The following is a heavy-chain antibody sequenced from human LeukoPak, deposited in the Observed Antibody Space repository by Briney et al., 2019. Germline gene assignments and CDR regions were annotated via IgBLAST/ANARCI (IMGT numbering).Heavy chain of an antibody. CDR1: GYTFTSYA. CDR2: INAGNGNT. V-gene: IGHV1-3*01. J-gene: IGHJ5*02. CDR3: ARADLNSSSWSGWFDP. D-gene: IGHD6-13*01. Sequence: GASVKVSCKASGYTFTSYAVHWVRQAPGQRLEWMGWINAGNGNTKYSQKFQGRVTITRDTSASTAYMELSSLRSEDTAVYYCARADLNSSSWSGWFDPWGQGTLVTVSS.